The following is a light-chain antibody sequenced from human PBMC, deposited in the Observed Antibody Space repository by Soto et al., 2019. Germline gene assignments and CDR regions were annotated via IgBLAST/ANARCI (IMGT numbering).Light chain of an antibody. CDR1: SSDF. Sequence: QSALTQPASVSGSPGQSITISCTGTSSDFVSWYQQYPGKAPKLIIYEVSNRPSGVSNRFSGSKSGNTASLTISGLQAEDEADYHCASYTSVSRLFGGGTKVTVL. J-gene: IGLJ3*02. CDR3: ASYTSVSRL. CDR2: EVS. V-gene: IGLV2-14*01.